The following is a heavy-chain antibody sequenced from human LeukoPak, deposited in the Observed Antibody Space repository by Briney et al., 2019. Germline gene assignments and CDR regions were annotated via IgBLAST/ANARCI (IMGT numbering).Heavy chain of an antibody. V-gene: IGHV4-4*07. CDR1: GGSISSYY. J-gene: IGHJ4*02. CDR2: IFTSGNT. CDR3: AREASGWFGGFGY. D-gene: IGHD6-19*01. Sequence: PSETLSLTCTVSGGSISSYYWSWIRQPAGKGLEWIGCIFTSGNTNYNPSLKSRVTISVDKSKNQFSLKLTSVTAADTAVYYCAREASGWFGGFGYWGQGTLVTVSS.